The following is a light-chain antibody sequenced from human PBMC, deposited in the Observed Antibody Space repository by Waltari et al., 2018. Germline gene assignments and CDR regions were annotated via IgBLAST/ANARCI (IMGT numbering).Light chain of an antibody. Sequence: VILTQSPATLSLSPGERATLSCRASQSDSSYLGWYQQKPGQAPRLLIYGASSRATGIPDRCSGSGSGTDFTLTISSLEPEDVGVYHCYQHSSGYSFGQGTRVEIK. J-gene: IGKJ2*03. CDR1: QSDSSY. CDR2: GAS. V-gene: IGKV3-11*01. CDR3: YQHSSGYS.